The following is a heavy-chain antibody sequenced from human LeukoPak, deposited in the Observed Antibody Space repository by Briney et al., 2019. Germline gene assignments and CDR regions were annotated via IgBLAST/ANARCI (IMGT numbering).Heavy chain of an antibody. Sequence: SETLSLTCTVSGDSMSSSHYCWGWIRQPPGKGLEWIGSIYYSGSTNYNPSLKSRVTISVDTSKNQFSLKLSSVTAADTAVYYCARTGCTGGSCYPVDYWGQGTLVTVSS. D-gene: IGHD2-15*01. J-gene: IGHJ4*02. CDR1: GDSMSSSHYC. CDR3: ARTGCTGGSCYPVDY. CDR2: IYYSGST. V-gene: IGHV4-39*07.